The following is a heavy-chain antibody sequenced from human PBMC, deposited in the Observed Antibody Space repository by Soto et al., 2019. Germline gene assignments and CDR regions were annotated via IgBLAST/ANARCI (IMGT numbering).Heavy chain of an antibody. D-gene: IGHD6-6*01. CDR1: GGTFSSYA. V-gene: IGHV1-69*06. Sequence: ASVKVSCKASGGTFSSYAISWVRQAPGQGLEWMGGIIPIFGTANYAQKFQGRVTITADKSTSTAYMELSSLRSEDTAVYYCARLYSNSFYYYYYGMDVWGQGTTVTVSS. CDR3: ARLYSNSFYYYYYGMDV. CDR2: IIPIFGTA. J-gene: IGHJ6*02.